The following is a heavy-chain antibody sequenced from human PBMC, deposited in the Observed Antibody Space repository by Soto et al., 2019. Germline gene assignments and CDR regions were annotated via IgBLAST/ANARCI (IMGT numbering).Heavy chain of an antibody. CDR3: ASVAI. J-gene: IGHJ4*02. Sequence: EVQLVESGGGLVQPGGSLRLSCAASGFTFSNYWMSWVRQAPGKGLEWVANIKQDGSEKNYVDSVKGRFTISRDDAKNSLDLQMNSLRAEDTAVYYCASVAIWGQGTPVTVSS. V-gene: IGHV3-7*01. D-gene: IGHD5-12*01. CDR2: IKQDGSEK. CDR1: GFTFSNYW.